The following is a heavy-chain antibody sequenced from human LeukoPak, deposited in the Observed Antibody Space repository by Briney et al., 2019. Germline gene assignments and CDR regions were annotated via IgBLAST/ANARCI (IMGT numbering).Heavy chain of an antibody. D-gene: IGHD7-27*01. Sequence: GGSLRLSCAASGFTFSSYTMSWVRQAPGKGLEWVSTITTSDGNTYYADSVKGRFTVSRDNSKSALFLQMNSLRAEDTAVYYCAKDGGLWVSAHWGDSWGRGTLVTVSS. CDR1: GFTFSSYT. CDR3: AKDGGLWVSAHWGDS. CDR2: ITTSDGNT. J-gene: IGHJ4*02. V-gene: IGHV3-23*01.